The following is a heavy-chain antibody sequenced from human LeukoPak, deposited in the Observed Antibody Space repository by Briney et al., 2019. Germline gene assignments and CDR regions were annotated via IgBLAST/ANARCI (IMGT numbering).Heavy chain of an antibody. CDR1: GYSFTSYW. J-gene: IGHJ4*02. CDR3: ARQSKAGGYSSSWFIDY. V-gene: IGHV5-51*01. D-gene: IGHD6-13*01. CDR2: IYPGDSDS. Sequence: GESLKISCKGSGYSFTSYWIGWVRQMPGKGLEWMGIIYPGDSDSRYSPSFQGQVTISADKSISTAYLQWSSLKASDTAMYYCARQSKAGGYSSSWFIDYWGQGTLVTVSS.